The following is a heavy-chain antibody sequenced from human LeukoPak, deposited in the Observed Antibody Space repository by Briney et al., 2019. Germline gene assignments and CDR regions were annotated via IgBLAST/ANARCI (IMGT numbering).Heavy chain of an antibody. CDR2: ISGSGGST. CDR3: AKDRSSGWYDAFDI. CDR1: GFTFSSYA. J-gene: IGHJ3*02. D-gene: IGHD6-19*01. V-gene: IGHV3-23*01. Sequence: PGGSLRLSCAASGFTFSSYAMSWVRQAPGKGLEWVSSISGSGGSTYYSDSVKGRFTISRENSRNTLYLQLNSLRAEDTAVYYCAKDRSSGWYDAFDIWGQGTRVIVSS.